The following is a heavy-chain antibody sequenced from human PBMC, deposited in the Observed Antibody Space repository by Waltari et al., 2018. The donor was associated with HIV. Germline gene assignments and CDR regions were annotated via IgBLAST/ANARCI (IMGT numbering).Heavy chain of an antibody. J-gene: IGHJ4*02. CDR1: GFSFSAFT. Sequence: EAKLVAAGGGLAEPGGSLTSSCVSVGFSFSAFTMHWVRQAAGKGLEWVGRSRGKAKNYATSYAASVRGRFTISRDDAKNTAFLQMNSLKTDDTAVYYCTPSGEDFWGQGTLVTVSS. V-gene: IGHV3-73*01. CDR2: SRGKAKNYAT. D-gene: IGHD3-10*01. CDR3: TPSGEDF.